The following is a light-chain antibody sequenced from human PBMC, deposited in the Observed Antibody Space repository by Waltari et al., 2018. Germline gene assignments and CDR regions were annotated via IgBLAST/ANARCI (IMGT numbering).Light chain of an antibody. V-gene: IGLV4-69*01. J-gene: IGLJ2*01. Sequence: QLVLTQPPSASASLGASVRLTCTLTSGHSSYAIAWHQQRPEKGPSYLMRLSSDGSHTKGDGIPDRFSGASSGAERYLIISSLQSEDEADYYCQTWDTGVVFGGGTKLTVL. CDR1: SGHSSYA. CDR3: QTWDTGVV. CDR2: LSSDGSH.